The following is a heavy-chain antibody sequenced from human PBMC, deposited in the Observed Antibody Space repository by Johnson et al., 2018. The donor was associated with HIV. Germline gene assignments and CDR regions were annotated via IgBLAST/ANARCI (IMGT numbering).Heavy chain of an antibody. Sequence: VQLVESGGGLVQPGGSLRLSCAASGFTFSSYCMSWVRQAPGKGLEWVANITQDGGDTYYVDSVKGRFTISRDNAKNTLYLQMNSLRAEDTAVYYCARGPVFDIWGQGTMVTVSS. CDR3: ARGPVFDI. V-gene: IGHV3-7*01. J-gene: IGHJ3*02. CDR2: ITQDGGDT. CDR1: GFTFSSYC.